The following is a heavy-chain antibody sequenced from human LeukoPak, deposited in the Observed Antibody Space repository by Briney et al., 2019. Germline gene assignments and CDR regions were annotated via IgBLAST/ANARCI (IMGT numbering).Heavy chain of an antibody. CDR1: GLTFSNYG. J-gene: IGHJ4*02. CDR2: ISSTGGTT. Sequence: GGSLRLSCVASGLTFSNYGISWVRQAPGKGLEWVSAISSTGGTTYYADSVKGRFTISRDNAKNSLYLQMNSLRAEDTAAYYCARTSGYSSGWYLYWGQGTLVTVSS. CDR3: ARTSGYSSGWYLY. V-gene: IGHV3-21*01. D-gene: IGHD6-19*01.